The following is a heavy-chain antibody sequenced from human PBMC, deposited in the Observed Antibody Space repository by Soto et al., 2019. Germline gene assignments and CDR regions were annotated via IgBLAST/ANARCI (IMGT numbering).Heavy chain of an antibody. Sequence: GESLKISCAASGFTVSSNYMSWVRQAPGKGLEWVSVIYSGGSTYYADSVKGRFTISRDNSKNTLYLQMNSLRAEDTAVYYCAIVGVATPYGMDVWGQGTTVTVSS. D-gene: IGHD2-2*01. CDR2: IYSGGST. CDR3: AIVGVATPYGMDV. J-gene: IGHJ6*02. CDR1: GFTVSSNY. V-gene: IGHV3-53*01.